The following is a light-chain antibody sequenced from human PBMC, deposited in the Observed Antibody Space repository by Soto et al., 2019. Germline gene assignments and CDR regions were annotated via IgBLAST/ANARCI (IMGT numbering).Light chain of an antibody. J-gene: IGLJ3*02. Sequence: QSVLTQPRSVSGSPGQSVTISCTGTSSDVGAYIYVSWYQQYPAKAPKVMIYDVGRRPSGVPDRFSGSKSGNTASLTISGLQAEHEAVYFCCSYAGNKTVVFGGGTKLTVL. CDR2: DVG. CDR3: CSYAGNKTVV. CDR1: SSDVGAYIY. V-gene: IGLV2-11*01.